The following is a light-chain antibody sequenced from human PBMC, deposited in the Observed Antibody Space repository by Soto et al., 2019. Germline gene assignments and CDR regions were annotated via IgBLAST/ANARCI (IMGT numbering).Light chain of an antibody. CDR1: QSVSSN. Sequence: EIVMTQSPATLSVSPGERATLACRASQSVSSNLAWYQQKPGQAPRLLIYGASTRATGIPARFSGSGSGTDFTLTISSLEPEECAVYYGQQHSNWPLTFGRGTRLEIK. V-gene: IGKV3-15*01. J-gene: IGKJ5*01. CDR3: QQHSNWPLT. CDR2: GAS.